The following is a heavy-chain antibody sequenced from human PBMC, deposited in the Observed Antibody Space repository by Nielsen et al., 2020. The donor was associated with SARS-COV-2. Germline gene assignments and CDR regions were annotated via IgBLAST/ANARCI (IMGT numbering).Heavy chain of an antibody. D-gene: IGHD5/OR15-5a*01. J-gene: IGHJ5*02. V-gene: IGHV3-74*01. CDR1: GFTFGSSW. CDR3: ARAKFYDSGVDP. Sequence: GGSLRLSCAASGFTFGSSWMHWVRQAPGKGLVWVSRINSDGRTTTYADSVKGRFTISRDNAKSTLYLQMNSLRAEDTAVYYCARAKFYDSGVDPWGQGTLVTVSS. CDR2: INSDGRTT.